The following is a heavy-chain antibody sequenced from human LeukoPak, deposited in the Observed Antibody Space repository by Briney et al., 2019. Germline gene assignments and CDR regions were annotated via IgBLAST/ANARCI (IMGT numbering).Heavy chain of an antibody. D-gene: IGHD2-2*02. J-gene: IGHJ6*02. CDR2: FDPEDGET. V-gene: IGHV1-24*01. Sequence: ASVKVSCKVSGYTLTELSMHWVRQAPGKGLEWMGGFDPEDGETIYAQKFQGRVTITADESTSTAYMELSSLRSEDTAVYYCARDLLSRPPDIVVVPAAISMYPYYYYGMDVWGQGTTVTVSS. CDR3: ARDLLSRPPDIVVVPAAISMYPYYYYGMDV. CDR1: GYTLTELS.